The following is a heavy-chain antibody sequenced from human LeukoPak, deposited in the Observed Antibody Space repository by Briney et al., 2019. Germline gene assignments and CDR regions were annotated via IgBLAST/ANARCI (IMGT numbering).Heavy chain of an antibody. CDR2: INHSGST. CDR1: GASFSGYY. V-gene: IGHV4-34*01. D-gene: IGHD4-17*01. Sequence: SETLSLTCAVYGASFSGYYWNWIRQPPGKGLEWIGEINHSGSTYYNPSLKSRVTISVDTSKNQFSLKLSSVTAADTAVYYCARDYGLDYWGQGTLVTVSS. CDR3: ARDYGLDY. J-gene: IGHJ4*02.